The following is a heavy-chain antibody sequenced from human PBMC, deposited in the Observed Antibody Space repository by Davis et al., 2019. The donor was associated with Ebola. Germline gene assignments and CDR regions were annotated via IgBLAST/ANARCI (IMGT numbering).Heavy chain of an antibody. J-gene: IGHJ4*02. Sequence: SVQVSCKDSGGTLSSYSMNWVRQAPAQGLEWVGGIIPILGIANYAQKFQDRVTITADESTRTAYMEVISLSSEDTDVYYCARERYYDSSGYYYDYWGQGTLVTVSS. D-gene: IGHD3-22*01. V-gene: IGHV1-69*10. CDR3: ARERYYDSSGYYYDY. CDR1: GGTLSSYS. CDR2: IIPILGIA.